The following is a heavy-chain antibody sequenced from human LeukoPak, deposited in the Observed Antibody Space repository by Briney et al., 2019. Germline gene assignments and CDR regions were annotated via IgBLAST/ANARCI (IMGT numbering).Heavy chain of an antibody. CDR1: GFTFSSYS. D-gene: IGHD5-18*01. V-gene: IGHV3-21*01. CDR3: ASLFFCVDTAMDAGCYFDY. Sequence: GGSLRLSCAASGFTFSSYSMNWVRQAPGKGLEWVSSISSSSSYIYYADSVKGRFTISRDNAKNSLYLQMNSLRAEDTAVYYCASLFFCVDTAMDAGCYFDYWGQGTLVTVSS. CDR2: ISSSSSYI. J-gene: IGHJ4*02.